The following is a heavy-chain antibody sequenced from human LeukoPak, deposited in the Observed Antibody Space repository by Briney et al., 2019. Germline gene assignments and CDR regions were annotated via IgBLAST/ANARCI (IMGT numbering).Heavy chain of an antibody. V-gene: IGHV4-4*07. CDR2: IYASGST. CDR3: ARDSRDYGYFDY. D-gene: IGHD4-17*01. Sequence: SETLSLTCTVSGGSISSYFWSWIRQPAGKGLEWIGRIYASGSTNYNPSLKSRVTLSLDTSKKQFSPKLTSVTAADTAVYYCARDSRDYGYFDYWGQGTLVTVSS. J-gene: IGHJ4*02. CDR1: GGSISSYF.